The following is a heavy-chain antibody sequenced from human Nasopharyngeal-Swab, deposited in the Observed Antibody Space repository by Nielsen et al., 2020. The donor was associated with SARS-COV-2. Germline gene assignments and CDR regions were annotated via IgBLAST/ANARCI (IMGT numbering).Heavy chain of an antibody. Sequence: GESLKISCAASGFTFSSYEMNWVRQAPRKGLEWVSYISSSGSTIYYADSVKGRFTISRDNAKNSLYLQMNSLRAEDTAVYYCARGGENDSSGYFSDAFDIWGQGTMVTVSS. CDR2: ISSSGSTI. V-gene: IGHV3-48*03. CDR3: ARGGENDSSGYFSDAFDI. J-gene: IGHJ3*02. D-gene: IGHD3-22*01. CDR1: GFTFSSYE.